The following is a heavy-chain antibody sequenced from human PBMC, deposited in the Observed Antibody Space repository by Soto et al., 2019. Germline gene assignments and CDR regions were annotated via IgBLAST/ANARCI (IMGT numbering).Heavy chain of an antibody. V-gene: IGHV3-23*01. CDR2: TSGSGATT. D-gene: IGHD2-21*02. J-gene: IGHJ6*02. CDR1: GFVFSSHA. CDR3: AKMVGSWTGDSYFYYGLDV. Sequence: ILSCAASGFVFSSHAMSWVRQAPGKGLEWVSATSGSGATTYYADSVKGRFTISRDNSENTLFLEMTSLRADDTAVYYCAKMVGSWTGDSYFYYGLDVWGQGTTVTVSS.